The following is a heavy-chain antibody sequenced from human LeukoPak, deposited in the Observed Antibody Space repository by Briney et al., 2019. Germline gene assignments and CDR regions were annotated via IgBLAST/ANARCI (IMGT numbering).Heavy chain of an antibody. CDR2: IWYDGSNK. CDR3: ARDLGTTNYFFDY. J-gene: IGHJ4*02. CDR1: GFTFSNYG. Sequence: GRSLRLSCAASGFTFSNYGFHWVRQAPGKGLEWVAVIWYDGSNKYYADSVKGRFTISRDNSKNTLHLQMNSLRAEDTAVYYCARDLGTTNYFFDYWGQGTLVTVSS. D-gene: IGHD4-17*01. V-gene: IGHV3-33*01.